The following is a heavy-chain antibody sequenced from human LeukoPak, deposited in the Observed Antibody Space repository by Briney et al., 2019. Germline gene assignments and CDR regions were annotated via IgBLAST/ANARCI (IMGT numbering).Heavy chain of an antibody. CDR1: GGTFSSYA. J-gene: IGHJ6*04. D-gene: IGHD4-17*01. CDR2: IIPIFGTA. V-gene: IGHV1-69*13. CDR3: GRDQGSTVTYGMDV. Sequence: SVKVSCKASGGTFSSYAISWVRQAPGQGLEWMGGIIPIFGTANYAQKFQGRVTITADESTSTAYMELSSLRSEDTAVYYCGRDQGSTVTYGMDVWGKGTTVTVSS.